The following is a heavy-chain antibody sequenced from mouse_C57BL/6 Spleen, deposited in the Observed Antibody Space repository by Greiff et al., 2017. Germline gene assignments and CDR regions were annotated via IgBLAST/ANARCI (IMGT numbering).Heavy chain of an antibody. Sequence: EVQGVESGGGLVKPGGSLKLSCAASGFTFSDYGMHWVRQAPEKGLEWVAYISSGSSTIYYADTVKGRFTISRDNAKNPLFLQMTSLRSEDTAMYYCARHGYDGGYAMDYWGQGTSVTVSS. D-gene: IGHD2-2*01. CDR3: ARHGYDGGYAMDY. J-gene: IGHJ4*01. V-gene: IGHV5-17*01. CDR1: GFTFSDYG. CDR2: ISSGSSTI.